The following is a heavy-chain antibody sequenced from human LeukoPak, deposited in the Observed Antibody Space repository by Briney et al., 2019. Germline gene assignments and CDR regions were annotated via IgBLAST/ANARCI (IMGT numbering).Heavy chain of an antibody. CDR3: ARDPGLDTYYYYYYMDV. J-gene: IGHJ6*03. D-gene: IGHD6-19*01. CDR2: ISSNGGST. Sequence: GGSLRLPCAASGFTFSSYAMHWVRQAPGKGLEYVSAISSNGGSTYYANSVKGRFTISRDNSKNTLYLQMCSLRAEDMAVYYCARDPGLDTYYYYYYMDVWGKGTTVTVSS. CDR1: GFTFSSYA. V-gene: IGHV3-64*01.